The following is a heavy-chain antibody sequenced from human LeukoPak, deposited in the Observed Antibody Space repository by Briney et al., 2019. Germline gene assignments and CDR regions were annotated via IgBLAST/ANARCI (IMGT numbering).Heavy chain of an antibody. CDR3: ARSESSWFDP. J-gene: IGHJ5*02. CDR2: IYYSGST. V-gene: IGHV4-39*02. Sequence: SETLSLTCTVSGGSISSSSYYWGWIRQPPGKGLEWIGSIYYSGSTYYNPSLKSRVTISIDTSNNHFSLKLSSVTAADTAVYYCARSESSWFDPWGQGTLVTVSS. CDR1: GGSISSSSYY.